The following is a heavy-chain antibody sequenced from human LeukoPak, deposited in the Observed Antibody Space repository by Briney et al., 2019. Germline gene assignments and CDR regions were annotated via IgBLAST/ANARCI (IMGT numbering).Heavy chain of an antibody. J-gene: IGHJ4*02. CDR2: IYCSGGT. CDR1: GCSFSSYY. CDR3: ARGCLGDYIGGSYRDTYFDY. V-gene: IGHV4-59*01. Sequence: SETLSLSCTVSGCSFSSYYWSWIRQPPGKGLEWIGYIYCSGGTNYNPSLKRRVAIFVDTSTNNFSLQLSSVTAADTAVYYCARGCLGDYIGGSYRDTYFDYWGQGTLVTVSS. D-gene: IGHD3-16*02.